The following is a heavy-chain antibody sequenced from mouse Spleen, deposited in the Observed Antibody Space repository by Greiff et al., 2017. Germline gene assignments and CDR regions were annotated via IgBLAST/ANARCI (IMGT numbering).Heavy chain of an antibody. D-gene: IGHD4-1*01. V-gene: IGHV1-19*01. CDR3: AREETGPWFAY. J-gene: IGHJ3*01. CDR2: INPYNGGT. Sequence: VQLQQSGPVLVKPGASVKMSCKASGYTFTDYYMNWVKQSHGKSLEWIGVINPYNGGTSYNQKFKGKATLTVDKSSSTAYMELNSLTSEDSAVYYCAREETGPWFAYWGQGTLVTVSA. CDR1: GYTFTDYY.